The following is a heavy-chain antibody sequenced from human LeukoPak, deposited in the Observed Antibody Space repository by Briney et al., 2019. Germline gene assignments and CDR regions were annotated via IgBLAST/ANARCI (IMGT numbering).Heavy chain of an antibody. D-gene: IGHD6-13*01. V-gene: IGHV3-23*01. CDR3: ARDGSYSSSWYFDY. J-gene: IGHJ4*02. Sequence: RSGGSLRLSCAASGFTFSSYAMSWVRHAPGKGLEWVSAISGSGGSTYYADSVKGRFTISRDNSKNTLYLQMNSLRAEDTAVYYCARDGSYSSSWYFDYWGQGTLVTVSS. CDR1: GFTFSSYA. CDR2: ISGSGGST.